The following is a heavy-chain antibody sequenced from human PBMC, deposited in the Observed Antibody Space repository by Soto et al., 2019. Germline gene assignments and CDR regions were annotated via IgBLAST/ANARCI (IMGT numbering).Heavy chain of an antibody. CDR3: ARDRGHGYSGYYFDY. D-gene: IGHD6-13*01. CDR1: GDSLSSYY. V-gene: IGHV4-59*01. J-gene: IGHJ4*02. Sequence: SETLSLTCTVSGDSLSSYYWSWIRQPPGKGLEWIGYIYYSGSTNYNPSLKSRVTISVDTSKNQFSLKLSSVTAAETAVYYCARDRGHGYSGYYFDYWGQGTLVTVSS. CDR2: IYYSGST.